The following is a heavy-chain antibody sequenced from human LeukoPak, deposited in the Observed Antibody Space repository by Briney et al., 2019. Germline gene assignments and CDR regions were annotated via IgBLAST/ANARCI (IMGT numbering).Heavy chain of an antibody. D-gene: IGHD2-8*01. V-gene: IGHV3-23*01. CDR3: ARDLMMEGRYFYHYMDV. J-gene: IGHJ6*03. CDR2: ISGSGGST. CDR1: GFTFSSYG. Sequence: PGGTLRLSCAASGFTFSSYGRSWVRQAPGKGLEWVSAISGSGGSTYYADSVKGRFTISRDNPKNTLYLQMNTLRAEDTAVYYCARDLMMEGRYFYHYMDVWGKGTTVTVSS.